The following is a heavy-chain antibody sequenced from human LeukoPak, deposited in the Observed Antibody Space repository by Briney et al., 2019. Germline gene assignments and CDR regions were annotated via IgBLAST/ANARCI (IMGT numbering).Heavy chain of an antibody. D-gene: IGHD1-20*01. CDR2: TYYRSKWYN. V-gene: IGHV6-1*01. CDR1: GDSVSSNSAA. J-gene: IGHJ4*02. Sequence: SQTLSLTCAISGDSVSSNSAAWNWIRQSPSRGLEWLGRTYYRSKWYNDYAVSVKSRITINPDTSKNQFSLKLSSVTAADTAVYYCARGFNWNDALDYWGQGTLVTVSS. CDR3: ARGFNWNDALDY.